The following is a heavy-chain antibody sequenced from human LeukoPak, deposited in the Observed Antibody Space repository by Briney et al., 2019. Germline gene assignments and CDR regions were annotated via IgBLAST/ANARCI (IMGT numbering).Heavy chain of an antibody. Sequence: SETLSLTCTVSGGSVFSGSHYWSWIRQPPGKGLECIGYISHTGSTNYNPSLKSRVTMLIDTSKNQFSLKLSSVTAADTAMYYCARVEYQLLGRYYYYGLDVWGQGTTVTVSS. CDR2: ISHTGST. V-gene: IGHV4-61*01. J-gene: IGHJ6*02. CDR3: ARVEYQLLGRYYYYGLDV. CDR1: GGSVFSGSHY. D-gene: IGHD2-2*01.